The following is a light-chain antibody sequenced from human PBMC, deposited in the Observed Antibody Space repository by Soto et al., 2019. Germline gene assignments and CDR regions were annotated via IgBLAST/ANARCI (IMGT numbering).Light chain of an antibody. CDR1: SSDVGGYNY. V-gene: IGLV2-14*01. CDR3: SSYTSSSTVV. J-gene: IGLJ2*01. Sequence: QSALTQPASVSGSPGQSITISCTGTSSDVGGYNYVSWYQQHPGKATKLMIYEVSNRPSGVSNRFSGSKSGNTAFLTISGLQADDEADYYFSSYTSSSTVVFVGGTKLTVL. CDR2: EVS.